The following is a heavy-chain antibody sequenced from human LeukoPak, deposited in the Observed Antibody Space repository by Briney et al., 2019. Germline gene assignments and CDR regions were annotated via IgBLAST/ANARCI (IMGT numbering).Heavy chain of an antibody. V-gene: IGHV4-61*01. D-gene: IGHD5-12*01. CDR2: IYYSGST. Sequence: SETLSLTCTVSGGSISSSSYYWSWIRQPPGKGLEWIGYIYYSGSTNYNPSLKSRVTISVDTSKNQFSLKLSSVTAADTAVYYCAAGTWLRPLLFDYWGQGTLVTVSS. CDR1: GGSISSSSYY. CDR3: AAGTWLRPLLFDY. J-gene: IGHJ4*02.